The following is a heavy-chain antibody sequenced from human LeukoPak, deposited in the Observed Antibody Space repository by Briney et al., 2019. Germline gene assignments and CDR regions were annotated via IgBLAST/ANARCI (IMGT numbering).Heavy chain of an antibody. CDR3: ARIQLWPDHDAFDI. Sequence: GGSLRLSCSVSGFTFSSYAMHWVRQAPGKGLEYVSAISSNGGSTYYADSVKGRFTISRDNSKNTLYLQMNSLRAEDTAVYYCARIQLWPDHDAFDIWGQGTMVTVSS. V-gene: IGHV3-64*04. CDR1: GFTFSSYA. CDR2: ISSNGGST. J-gene: IGHJ3*02. D-gene: IGHD5-18*01.